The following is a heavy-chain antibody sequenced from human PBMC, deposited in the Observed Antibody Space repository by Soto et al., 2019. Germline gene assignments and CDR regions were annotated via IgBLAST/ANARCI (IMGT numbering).Heavy chain of an antibody. V-gene: IGHV3-15*07. CDR3: TTGHYYDSSGYYYYYYYGMDV. CDR1: GFTFSNAW. Sequence: PGGSLRLSCAASGFTFSNAWMNWVRQAPGKGLEWVGRIKSKTDGGTTDYAAPVKGRFTISRDDSKNTLYLQMNSLKTEDTAVYYCTTGHYYDSSGYYYYYYYGMDVWGQGTTVTVSS. D-gene: IGHD3-22*01. CDR2: IKSKTDGGTT. J-gene: IGHJ6*02.